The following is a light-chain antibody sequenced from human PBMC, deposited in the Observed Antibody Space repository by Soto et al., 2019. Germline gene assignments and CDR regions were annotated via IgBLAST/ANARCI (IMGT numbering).Light chain of an antibody. V-gene: IGLV2-14*03. Sequence: QSVLTQPASVSGSPGQSITISCTGTSSDIGSFNYVSWYQHHPGTAPKLIIYGVSNRPSGVSNRFSGSKSGNTASLTISGLQAEDKADYYCSSYTTTSTQVFGTGTKVTVL. CDR2: GVS. CDR1: SSDIGSFNY. CDR3: SSYTTTSTQV. J-gene: IGLJ1*01.